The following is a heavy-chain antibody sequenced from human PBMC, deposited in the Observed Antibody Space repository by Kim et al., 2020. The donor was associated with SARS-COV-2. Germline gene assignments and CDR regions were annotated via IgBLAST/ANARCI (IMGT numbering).Heavy chain of an antibody. J-gene: IGHJ6*02. CDR2: LTHSGNT. V-gene: IGHV4-34*01. Sequence: SETLSLTCAVSGGSVTDYYWSWIRQPPGKGLEWIGELTHSGNTYYNPSLRGRVTISVDTSKNHLSLIVNSVTAADTAVYYCARHLGTSDTYGMYVWGQGT. CDR3: ARHLGTSDTYGMYV. CDR1: GGSVTDYY. D-gene: IGHD1-1*01.